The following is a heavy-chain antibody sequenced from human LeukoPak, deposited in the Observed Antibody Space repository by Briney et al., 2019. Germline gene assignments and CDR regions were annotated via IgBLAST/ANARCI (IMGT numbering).Heavy chain of an antibody. CDR1: GLTFSSYY. CDR3: VRDRSGWAGDY. J-gene: IGHJ4*02. D-gene: IGHD6-19*01. CDR2: IKTDGSST. V-gene: IGHV3-74*01. Sequence: PGGSLRLSCAASGLTFSSYYMQWVRKAPGKGLVWVSGIKTDGSSTRYADSVKGRFTISRDNAKNTLYLQMNSLRAEDTAVYYCVRDRSGWAGDYWGQGTLVTVSS.